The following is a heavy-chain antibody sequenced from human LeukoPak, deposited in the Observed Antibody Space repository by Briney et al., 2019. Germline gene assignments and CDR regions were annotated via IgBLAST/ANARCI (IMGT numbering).Heavy chain of an antibody. CDR1: GFTFSSYA. CDR3: AAALSYSGSYYDY. Sequence: GGSLRLSCAASGFTFSSYAISWVRQAPGKGLEWVSGISGSGGSTDYADSVRGRFTISRDNSKNTLYLQMNSLRAEDTAVYYCAAALSYSGSYYDYWGQGTLVTVSS. V-gene: IGHV3-23*01. J-gene: IGHJ4*02. CDR2: ISGSGGST. D-gene: IGHD1-26*01.